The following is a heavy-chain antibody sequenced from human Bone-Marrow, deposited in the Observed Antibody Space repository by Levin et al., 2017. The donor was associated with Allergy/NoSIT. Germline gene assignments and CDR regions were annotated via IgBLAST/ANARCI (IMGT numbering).Heavy chain of an antibody. V-gene: IGHV3-49*04. CDR1: GFTFGDYA. Sequence: GGSLRLSCTGSGFTFGDYAMSWVRQAPGKGLEWVGFIRSKAYGGSTEYVASVKGRSTISRDDSTSITYLPMNSLKTEDTAVYYCTAEGRITIFVVIRNSIDVWGQGTAVTVSS. J-gene: IGHJ6*02. CDR3: TAEGRITIFVVIRNSIDV. CDR2: IRSKAYGGST. D-gene: IGHD3-3*01.